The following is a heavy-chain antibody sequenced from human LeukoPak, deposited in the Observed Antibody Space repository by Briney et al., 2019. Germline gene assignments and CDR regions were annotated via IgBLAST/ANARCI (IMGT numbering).Heavy chain of an antibody. CDR2: ISSSSNTI. CDR3: ARTVYSGSLDY. V-gene: IGHV3-48*01. J-gene: IGHJ4*02. D-gene: IGHD1-26*01. CDR1: GFTFSGYR. Sequence: GGSLRLSCAASGFTFSGYRMKWVRQAPGKGLEWVSYISSSSNTIYYADSVKGRFTISRDNAKNSLYLQMNSLRAEDTAVYFCARTVYSGSLDYWGQGTLVTVSS.